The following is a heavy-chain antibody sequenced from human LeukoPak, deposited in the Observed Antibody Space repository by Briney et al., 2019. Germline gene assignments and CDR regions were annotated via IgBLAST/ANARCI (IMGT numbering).Heavy chain of an antibody. CDR3: ASAPHVNYFDF. V-gene: IGHV3-33*08. J-gene: IGHJ4*02. CDR1: GFIFSSYG. Sequence: GGSLRLSCAASGFIFSSYGMHWVRQAPGKGLEWVAIIWYDGSYKYYADSVKGRSTISKDNSKNTVYLQMNSLRAEDTAVYYCASAPHVNYFDFWGQGALVTVST. D-gene: IGHD2/OR15-2a*01. CDR2: IWYDGSYK.